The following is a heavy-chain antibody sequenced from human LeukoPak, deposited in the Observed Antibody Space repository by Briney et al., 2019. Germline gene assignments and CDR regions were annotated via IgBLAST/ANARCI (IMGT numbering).Heavy chain of an antibody. CDR1: GGSVSSYY. CDR2: TYTGGST. CDR3: AKGGIWFDP. V-gene: IGHV4-4*07. J-gene: IGHJ5*02. Sequence: SETLSLTCTVSGGSVSSYYWSWIRQPAGKGLEWIGQTYTGGSTNYNPSLKSRVTMSVDTSKNQFSLKLSSVTAADTAVYYCAKGGIWFDPWGQGSLVTVSS. D-gene: IGHD3-16*01.